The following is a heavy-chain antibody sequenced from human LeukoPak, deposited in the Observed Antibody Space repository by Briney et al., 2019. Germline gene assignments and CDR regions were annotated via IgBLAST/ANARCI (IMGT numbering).Heavy chain of an antibody. CDR2: ISYDGRIK. CDR3: VRDLSMKYSYDY. Sequence: TGRSLRLSCTASGFRFSSHAMHWVRQAPGKGLEWVIFISYDGRIKYVADSVKGRFSISRDNSKNMLHLQMNSLRDEDTAVYYCVRDLSMKYSYDYWGQGTLVTVSS. J-gene: IGHJ4*02. V-gene: IGHV3-30-3*01. CDR1: GFRFSSHA. D-gene: IGHD2-15*01.